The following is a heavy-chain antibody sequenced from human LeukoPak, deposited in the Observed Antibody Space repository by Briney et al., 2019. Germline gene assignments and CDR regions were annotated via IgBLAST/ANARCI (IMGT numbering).Heavy chain of an antibody. J-gene: IGHJ4*02. D-gene: IGHD3-3*01. Sequence: GESLRLSCAASGSTFSNYGMSWARQAPGKGLEWVSAVSGSGSSSYYADSVKGRFTISRDNSKNTLYLQINSLRAEDTAIYYCAKDQRTISTFDYWGQGTLVTVSS. CDR2: VSGSGSSS. CDR3: AKDQRTISTFDY. CDR1: GSTFSNYG. V-gene: IGHV3-23*01.